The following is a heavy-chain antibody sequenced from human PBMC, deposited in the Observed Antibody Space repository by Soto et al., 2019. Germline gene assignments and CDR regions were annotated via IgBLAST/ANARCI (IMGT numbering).Heavy chain of an antibody. D-gene: IGHD6-13*01. Sequence: SETLSLTCSVSGGSISSYYWTWIRQPPGKGLEWIGYIYYSGSTYYNPSLKSRVTISVDTSKNQFSLKLSSVTAADTAVYYCAAGEASSRNLAPYYLDFWGQGNLVTVSS. J-gene: IGHJ4*02. CDR2: IYYSGST. CDR3: AAGEASSRNLAPYYLDF. V-gene: IGHV4-59*06. CDR1: GGSISSYY.